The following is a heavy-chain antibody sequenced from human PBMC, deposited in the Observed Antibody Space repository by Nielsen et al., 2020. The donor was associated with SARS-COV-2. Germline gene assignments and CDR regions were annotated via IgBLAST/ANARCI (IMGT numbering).Heavy chain of an antibody. CDR2: IYYSGGT. CDR1: GGSISSSSYY. J-gene: IGHJ3*02. Sequence: SETLSLTCTVSGGSISSSSYYWGWIRQPPGKGLEWIGSIYYSGGTYYNPSLKSRVTISVDTSKNQFSLKLSSVTAADTAVYYCARDRGQQLFYDAFDIWGQGTMVTVSS. D-gene: IGHD6-13*01. V-gene: IGHV4-39*07. CDR3: ARDRGQQLFYDAFDI.